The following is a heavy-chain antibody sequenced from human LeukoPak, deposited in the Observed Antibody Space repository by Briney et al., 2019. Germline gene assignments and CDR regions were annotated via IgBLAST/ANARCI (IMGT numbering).Heavy chain of an antibody. CDR1: GYSFTSYW. V-gene: IGHV5-51*01. J-gene: IGHJ1*01. CDR3: ARHGARWLNAEYLQH. CDR2: IYPGDSDT. D-gene: IGHD5-24*01. Sequence: GESLKISCKGSGYSFTSYWIGWVRQMPGKGLEWMGIIYPGDSDTRYSPSFQGQVTISADKSISTAYLQWSSLKASDTAMYYCARHGARWLNAEYLQHWGQGTLVTVSS.